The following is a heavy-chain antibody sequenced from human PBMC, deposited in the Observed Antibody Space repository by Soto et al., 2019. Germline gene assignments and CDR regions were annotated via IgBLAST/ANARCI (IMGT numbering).Heavy chain of an antibody. CDR3: ARDDLQYYYSDGRHEG. CDR1: GFTFRHCS. CDR2: ISTSSSPR. D-gene: IGHD3-10*01. V-gene: IGHV3-48*02. J-gene: IGHJ4*01. Sequence: PGGSLRLSCAASGFTFRHCSMHWVRQAPGKGLEWIAYISTSSSPRYYADSVKGRFTISRDNDRKSIYLEMSSLRDEDTAIYYCARDDLQYYYSDGRHEGWGPGTLVTVSS.